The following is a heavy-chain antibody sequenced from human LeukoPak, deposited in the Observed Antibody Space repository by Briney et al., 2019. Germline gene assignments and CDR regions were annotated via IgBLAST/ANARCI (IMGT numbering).Heavy chain of an antibody. J-gene: IGHJ4*02. Sequence: GGSLRLSCAASGFTFSSYWMSWVRQAPGKGLEWVANIHQDGSEKYYVDSVKGRFTISRDNAKNSLYLQMNSLRAEDTAVYYCARGYCSGGSCRDFWGQGTLVTVSS. D-gene: IGHD2-15*01. CDR1: GFTFSSYW. CDR2: IHQDGSEK. CDR3: ARGYCSGGSCRDF. V-gene: IGHV3-7*04.